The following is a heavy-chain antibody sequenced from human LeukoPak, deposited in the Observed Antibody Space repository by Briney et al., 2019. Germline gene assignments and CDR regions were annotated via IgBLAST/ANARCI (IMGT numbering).Heavy chain of an antibody. D-gene: IGHD2-15*01. CDR2: IRYDGSNK. J-gene: IGHJ4*02. CDR1: GFTFSSYG. V-gene: IGHV3-30*02. Sequence: GGSLRLSCAASGFTFSSYGMHWVRQAPGKGLEWVAFIRYDGSNKYYADSVKGRFTISRDNSKNTLYLQMNSLRAEDTAVYYCARQVVDLRGDYLDYWGQGTLVTVSS. CDR3: ARQVVDLRGDYLDY.